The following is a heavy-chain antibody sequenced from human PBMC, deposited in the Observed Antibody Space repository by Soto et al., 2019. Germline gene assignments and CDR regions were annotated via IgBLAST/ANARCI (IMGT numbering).Heavy chain of an antibody. Sequence: QITLKESGPTLVKHTQTLTLTCTFSGFSLTTRGVGVGWSRQPPGKALECLALIYWDDDKRYSPSLQSRLSITKDTSKNQVVLTMTNVDPVDTATYYCAHIPNYYQYDWFDAWGQGTLVSVSS. CDR3: AHIPNYYQYDWFDA. D-gene: IGHD3-16*01. J-gene: IGHJ5*02. V-gene: IGHV2-5*02. CDR2: IYWDDDK. CDR1: GFSLTTRGVG.